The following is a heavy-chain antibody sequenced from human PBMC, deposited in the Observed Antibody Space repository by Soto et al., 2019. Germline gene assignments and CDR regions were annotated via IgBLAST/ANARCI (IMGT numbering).Heavy chain of an antibody. CDR1: GGSISSSSYY. CDR3: ARAPLAMATYYFDY. CDR2: IYYSGST. D-gene: IGHD5-18*01. J-gene: IGHJ4*02. Sequence: PSETLSLTCTVSGGSISSSSYYWGWIRQPPGKGLEWIGYIYYSGSTYYNPSLKSRVTISVDTSKNQFSLKLSSVTAADTAVYYCARAPLAMATYYFDYWGQGTLVTVSS. V-gene: IGHV4-31*03.